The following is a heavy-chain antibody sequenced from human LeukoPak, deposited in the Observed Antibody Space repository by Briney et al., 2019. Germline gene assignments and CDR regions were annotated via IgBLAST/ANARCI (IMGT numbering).Heavy chain of an antibody. CDR3: ASETGYSSGWYVFDY. V-gene: IGHV1-69*05. CDR1: GGTFSSYA. J-gene: IGHJ4*02. CDR2: IIPVSGSS. D-gene: IGHD6-19*01. Sequence: SVKVSCKASGGTFSSYAISWVRQAPGQGLEWMGMIIPVSGSSDYAQKFQGKVTITTDESASTAYMELNSLRSEDTAVYYCASETGYSSGWYVFDYWGQGALVTVSS.